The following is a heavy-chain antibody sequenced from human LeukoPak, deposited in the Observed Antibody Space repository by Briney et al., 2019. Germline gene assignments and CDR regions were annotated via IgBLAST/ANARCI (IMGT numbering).Heavy chain of an antibody. CDR3: ARDRIAVAGDAFDI. J-gene: IGHJ3*02. V-gene: IGHV1-2*06. CDR1: GYTFTGYY. Sequence: ASVKVSCKASGYTFTGYYMHWVRQAPGQGLEWMGRINPNSGGTNYAQKFQGRVTMARDTSISTAYMELSRLRSDDTAVYYYARDRIAVAGDAFDIWGQGTMVTVSS. D-gene: IGHD6-19*01. CDR2: INPNSGGT.